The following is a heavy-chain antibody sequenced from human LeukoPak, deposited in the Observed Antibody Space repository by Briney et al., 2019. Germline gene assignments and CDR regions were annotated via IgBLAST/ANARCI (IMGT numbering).Heavy chain of an antibody. Sequence: GGSLRLSCAASGFTSSSYWTSWVRQAPGKVLEWVANIKQDGSEKYYVDSVKGRFTISRDNAKNSLYLQMNSLRAEDTAVYYCARDRGSSGWYEFDYWGQGTLVTVSS. D-gene: IGHD6-19*01. J-gene: IGHJ4*02. CDR3: ARDRGSSGWYEFDY. CDR1: GFTSSSYW. V-gene: IGHV3-7*01. CDR2: IKQDGSEK.